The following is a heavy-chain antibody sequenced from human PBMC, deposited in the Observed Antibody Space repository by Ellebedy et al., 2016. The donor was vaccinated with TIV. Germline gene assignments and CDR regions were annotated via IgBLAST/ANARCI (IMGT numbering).Heavy chain of an antibody. CDR1: GGTFSSYA. CDR2: IVPILGIV. V-gene: IGHV1-69*10. D-gene: IGHD3-22*01. Sequence: ASVKVSCKASGGTFSSYAISWVRQAPGQGLEWMGGIVPILGIVKYAQKFQGRVTITADKSTSTAYMELSSLRSEDTAVYYCARGGWYYDSSYYMDVWGKGTTVTVSS. J-gene: IGHJ6*03. CDR3: ARGGWYYDSSYYMDV.